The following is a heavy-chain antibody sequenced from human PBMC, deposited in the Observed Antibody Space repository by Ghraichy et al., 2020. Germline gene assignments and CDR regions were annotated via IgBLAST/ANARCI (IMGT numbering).Heavy chain of an antibody. CDR2: IYTSGST. Sequence: SETLSLTCTVSGGSISSGSYYWSWIRQPAGKGLEWIGRIYTSGSTNYNPSLKSRVTISVDTSKNQFSLKLSSVTAADTAVYYCARESAQRFLGVWGQGTTVTVSS. CDR3: ARESAQRFLGV. V-gene: IGHV4-61*02. D-gene: IGHD3-3*01. CDR1: GGSISSGSYY. J-gene: IGHJ6*02.